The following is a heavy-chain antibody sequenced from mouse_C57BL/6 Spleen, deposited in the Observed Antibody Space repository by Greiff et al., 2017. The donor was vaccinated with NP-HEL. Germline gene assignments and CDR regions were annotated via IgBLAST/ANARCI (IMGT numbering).Heavy chain of an antibody. V-gene: IGHV3-6*01. J-gene: IGHJ3*01. CDR2: ISYDGSN. CDR1: GYSITSGYY. CDR3: ARPTMVTTRGFAY. Sequence: EVQRVESGPGLVKPSQSLSLTCSVTGYSITSGYYWNWIRQFPGNKLEWMGYISYDGSNNYNPSLKNRISITRDTSKNQFFLKLNSVTTEDTATYYCARPTMVTTRGFAYWGQGTLVTVSA. D-gene: IGHD2-9*01.